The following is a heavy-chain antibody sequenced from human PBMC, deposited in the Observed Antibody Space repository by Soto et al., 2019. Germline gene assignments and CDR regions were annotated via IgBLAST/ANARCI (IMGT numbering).Heavy chain of an antibody. CDR2: ISHSGST. D-gene: IGHD6-13*01. Sequence: QLQMQESGSGLVKPSQTLSLTCAVSGGSISSADDSWSWIRQPPGKGLEWIGYISHSGSTYYNPSLKSRVTISIDRSKNQCSLKVSSVTAADTAVYYCARMGGLVSSSWPNWFDPWGQGTLVTVSS. CDR3: ARMGGLVSSSWPNWFDP. J-gene: IGHJ5*02. CDR1: GGSISSADDS. V-gene: IGHV4-30-2*01.